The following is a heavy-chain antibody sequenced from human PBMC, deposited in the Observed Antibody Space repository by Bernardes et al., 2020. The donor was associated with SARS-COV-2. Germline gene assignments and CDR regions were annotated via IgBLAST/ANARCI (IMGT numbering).Heavy chain of an antibody. CDR2: ISGSETTT. D-gene: IGHD2-2*01. CDR1: GFSFAKSF. Sequence: GGSLRLSCAVSGFSFAKSFMAWVRQAPGKGLEWVSSISGSETTTYYADSVKGRFTISRDNSKDTLYLQVDSLRTLDTAIYYCARELDCSTSGCHSGNWFDSWGQGTLVTVSS. CDR3: ARELDCSTSGCHSGNWFDS. V-gene: IGHV3-23*01. J-gene: IGHJ5*01.